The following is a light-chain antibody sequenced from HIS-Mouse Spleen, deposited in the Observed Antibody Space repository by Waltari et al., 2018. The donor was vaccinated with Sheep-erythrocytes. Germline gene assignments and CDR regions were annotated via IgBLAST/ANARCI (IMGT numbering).Light chain of an antibody. CDR3: CSYAGSYTWV. V-gene: IGLV2-11*01. Sequence: QPRSVSGSPGQSVHIACTGTSSYVGGYHYVSWYQQHPGKAPKLMIYDVSKRPSGVPDRFSGSKSGNTASLTISGLQAEDEADYYCCSYAGSYTWVFGGGTKLTVL. J-gene: IGLJ3*02. CDR1: SSYVGGYHY. CDR2: DVS.